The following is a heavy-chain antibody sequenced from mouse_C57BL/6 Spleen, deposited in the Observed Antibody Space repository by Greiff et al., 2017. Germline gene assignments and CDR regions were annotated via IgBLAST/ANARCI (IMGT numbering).Heavy chain of an antibody. CDR1: GYSFTGYY. CDR3: AMVTEGFAH. V-gene: IGHV1-42*01. D-gene: IGHD2-2*01. J-gene: IGHJ3*01. CDR2: INPSTGGT. Sequence: VQLQQSGPELVKPGASVKISCKASGYSFTGYYMNWVKQSPEKSLEWIGEINPSTGGTTYNQKFKAKATLTVDKSSSTAYMQLKSLTSEDSAVYYCAMVTEGFAHWGQGTLVTVSA.